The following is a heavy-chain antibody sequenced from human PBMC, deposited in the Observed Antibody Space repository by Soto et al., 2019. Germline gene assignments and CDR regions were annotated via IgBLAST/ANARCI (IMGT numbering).Heavy chain of an antibody. V-gene: IGHV1-69*13. CDR1: GGTFSSYA. J-gene: IGHJ6*02. CDR2: IIPIFGPA. Sequence: GASVKVSCKASGGTFSSYAISWVRQAPGQGLEWMGGIIPIFGPANYAQKFQGRVTITADESTSTAYMELSSLRSEDTAVYYCARNAATVNGMDVWGHGTTVTVSS. D-gene: IGHD4-4*01. CDR3: ARNAATVNGMDV.